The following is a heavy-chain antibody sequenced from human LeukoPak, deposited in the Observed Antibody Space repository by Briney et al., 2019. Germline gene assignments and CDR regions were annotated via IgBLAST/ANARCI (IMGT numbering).Heavy chain of an antibody. CDR3: AGTLTIFGVVMTYTFDP. J-gene: IGHJ5*02. V-gene: IGHV3-7*01. D-gene: IGHD3-3*01. CDR2: IKQDGSEK. CDR1: GFTFSSYW. Sequence: PGGSLRLSCAASGFTFSSYWMSWVRQAPGKGLEWVANIKQDGSEKYYVDSVKGRFTISRDNAKNSLYLQMNSLRAEDTAVYYCAGTLTIFGVVMTYTFDPWGQGTLVTVSS.